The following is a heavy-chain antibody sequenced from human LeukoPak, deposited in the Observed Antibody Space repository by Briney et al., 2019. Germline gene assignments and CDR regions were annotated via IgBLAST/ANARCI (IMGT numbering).Heavy chain of an antibody. J-gene: IGHJ6*03. CDR2: IIPILGIA. D-gene: IGHD4-11*01. V-gene: IGHV1-69*02. CDR3: ASKGSQVSVTTYSLHYYMDV. Sequence: SVKVSCKASGGTFSSYTISWVRQAPGQGLEWMGRIIPILGIANYAQKFQGRVTITADKSTSTAYMELSSLRSEDTAVYYCASKGSQVSVTTYSLHYYMDVWGKGTTVTVSS. CDR1: GGTFSSYT.